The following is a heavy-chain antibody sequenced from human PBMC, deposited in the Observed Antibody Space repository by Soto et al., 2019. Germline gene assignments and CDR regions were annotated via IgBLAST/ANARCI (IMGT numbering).Heavy chain of an antibody. CDR1: GFTFSSYA. Sequence: GGSLRLSCAASGFTFSSYAMHWVRQAPGKGLEWVAVISYDGSNKYYADSVKGRFTISRDNSKNTLYLQMNSLRAEDTAVYYCARDTDYYYGSGSYCDYWGQGTLVTVSS. D-gene: IGHD3-10*01. CDR2: ISYDGSNK. V-gene: IGHV3-30-3*01. J-gene: IGHJ4*02. CDR3: ARDTDYYYGSGSYCDY.